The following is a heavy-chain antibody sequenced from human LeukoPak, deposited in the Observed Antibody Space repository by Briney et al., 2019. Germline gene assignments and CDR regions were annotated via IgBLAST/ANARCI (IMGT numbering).Heavy chain of an antibody. Sequence: GGSLRLSCAASGFTFSSYSMNWVRQAPGKGLEWVSSISSSSSTIYYADSVKGRFTISRDNAKNSLYLQMNSLRAEDTAVYYCARVLDKYYYDSSGYYPLDYWGQGTLVTVSS. CDR2: ISSSSSTI. D-gene: IGHD3-22*01. J-gene: IGHJ4*02. V-gene: IGHV3-48*04. CDR1: GFTFSSYS. CDR3: ARVLDKYYYDSSGYYPLDY.